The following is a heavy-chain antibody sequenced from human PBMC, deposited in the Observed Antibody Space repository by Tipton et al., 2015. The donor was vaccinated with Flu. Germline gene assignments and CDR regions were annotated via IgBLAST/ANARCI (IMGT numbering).Heavy chain of an antibody. J-gene: IGHJ6*02. Sequence: SLSLSCAASGFTFDSYAMHWVRQAPGKGLEWVSGISWNSDIGYADSVKGRFTISRDNARNSLYLQMNSLRVEDTAFYYCAKNNGPRSYKYGMDVWGQGTTVTVSS. CDR1: GFTFDSYA. CDR2: ISWNSDI. CDR3: AKNNGPRSYKYGMDV. D-gene: IGHD1-14*01. V-gene: IGHV3-9*01.